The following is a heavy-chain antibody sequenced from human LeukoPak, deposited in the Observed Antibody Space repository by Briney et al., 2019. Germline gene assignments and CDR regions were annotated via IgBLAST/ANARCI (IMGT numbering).Heavy chain of an antibody. J-gene: IGHJ5*02. Sequence: SETLSLTCTVSGDPISGYYWSWLRHSPGKGVEWLGSIYYSGSTYYNPSLKSRVTISVDTSKNQCSLKLSSVTAADTAVYYCARAPFGYDSSGDQLNGFVPWGQGTLVTVPS. CDR1: GDPISGYY. V-gene: IGHV4-59*12. CDR3: ARAPFGYDSSGDQLNGFVP. CDR2: IYYSGST. D-gene: IGHD3-22*01.